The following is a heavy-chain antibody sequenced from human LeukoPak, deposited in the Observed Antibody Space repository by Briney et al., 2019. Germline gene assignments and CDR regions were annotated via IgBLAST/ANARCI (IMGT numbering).Heavy chain of an antibody. Sequence: GRSLRHSCAVSGFTFTDYAMHWVRHAPGKGLEWVSGISWFSGSIDYADSVKGRFSISRDNANNSPYLHMNRLRPADTALYYCAKGRTWFGGVGNYYGMNVWGQGTTVTVSS. CDR1: GFTFTDYA. D-gene: IGHD3-10*01. V-gene: IGHV3-9*01. CDR2: ISWFSGSI. J-gene: IGHJ6*02. CDR3: AKGRTWFGGVGNYYGMNV.